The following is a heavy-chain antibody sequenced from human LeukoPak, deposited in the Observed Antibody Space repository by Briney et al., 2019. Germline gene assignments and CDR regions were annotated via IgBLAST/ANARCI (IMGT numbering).Heavy chain of an antibody. CDR1: GITFSSYG. Sequence: GGTLRLSCAASGITFSSYGMSWVRQAPGKGLEWVSSISSTGGTTYYADSVKGRFTISRDNSKNTLYLQMNSLRAEDTAVYYCAKAFDDYYYMDVWGKGTTVTVSS. CDR2: ISSTGGTT. CDR3: AKAFDDYYYMDV. V-gene: IGHV3-23*01. J-gene: IGHJ6*03. D-gene: IGHD3-9*01.